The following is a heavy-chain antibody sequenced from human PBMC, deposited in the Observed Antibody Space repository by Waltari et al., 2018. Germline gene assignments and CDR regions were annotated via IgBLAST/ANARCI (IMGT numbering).Heavy chain of an antibody. CDR1: GGSFSGYY. CDR2: INHSGST. V-gene: IGHV4-34*01. Sequence: QVQPQQWGAGLLKPSETLSLTCAVYGGSFSGYYWSWIRQPPGKGLEWIGEINHSGSTNYNPSLKSRVTISVDTSKNQFSLKLSSVTAADTAVYYCARGYGRSAGIFQHWGQGTLVTVSS. D-gene: IGHD1-20*01. J-gene: IGHJ1*01. CDR3: ARGYGRSAGIFQH.